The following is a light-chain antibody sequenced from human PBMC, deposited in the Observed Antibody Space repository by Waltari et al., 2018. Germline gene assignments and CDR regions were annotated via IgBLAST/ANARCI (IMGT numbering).Light chain of an antibody. Sequence: DIQMTQSPSSLSASVGDRVTITCRASQGMSNSLAWYQQKPGKAPKLLLYAASRLESGVPSRFSGSGSGTDYTLNISSLQPEDFATYYCQQYYNTPWTFGQGTKVEIK. J-gene: IGKJ1*01. CDR1: QGMSNS. V-gene: IGKV1-NL1*01. CDR3: QQYYNTPWT. CDR2: AAS.